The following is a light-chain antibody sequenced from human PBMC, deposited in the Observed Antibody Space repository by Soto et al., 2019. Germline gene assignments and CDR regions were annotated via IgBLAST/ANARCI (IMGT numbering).Light chain of an antibody. CDR3: QQYGRSPNT. V-gene: IGKV3-20*01. J-gene: IGKJ2*01. CDR1: QSVSSSY. CDR2: GTS. Sequence: EIVLTQSPGTLSLSPGDRATLSCSASQSVSSSYLAWYQQKPGQAPRLLIYGTSSRATGIPDRFSGSGSGTDFTLTINRLEPEDFAVYYCQQYGRSPNTFGQGTKVEIE.